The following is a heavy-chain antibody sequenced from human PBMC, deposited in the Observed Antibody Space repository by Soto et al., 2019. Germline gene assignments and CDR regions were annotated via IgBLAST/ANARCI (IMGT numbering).Heavy chain of an antibody. D-gene: IGHD6-6*01. CDR1: GFPFSSYA. CDR3: AKDLEEYSSSADY. CDR2: ISGSGGST. J-gene: IGHJ4*02. Sequence: PGGSLRLSSTASGFPFSSYAMSWVRQAPGKGLEWVSAISGSGGSTYYADSVKGRFTISRDNSKNTLYLQMNSLRAEDTAVYYCAKDLEEYSSSADYWGQGTLVTVSS. V-gene: IGHV3-23*01.